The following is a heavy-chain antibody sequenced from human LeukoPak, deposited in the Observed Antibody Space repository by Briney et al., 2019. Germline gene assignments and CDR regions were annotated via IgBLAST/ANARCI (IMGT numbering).Heavy chain of an antibody. D-gene: IGHD3-22*01. J-gene: IGHJ4*02. V-gene: IGHV1-18*04. CDR3: ARDGYYDSSGYYPRNY. CDR2: ISAYNGNT. CDR1: GYTFTTYY. Sequence: ASVKVSCKASGYTFTTYYMHWVRQAPGQGLEWMGWISAYNGNTNYAQKLQGRVTMTTDTSTSTAYMELRSLRSDDTAVYYCARDGYYDSSGYYPRNYWGQGTLVTVSS.